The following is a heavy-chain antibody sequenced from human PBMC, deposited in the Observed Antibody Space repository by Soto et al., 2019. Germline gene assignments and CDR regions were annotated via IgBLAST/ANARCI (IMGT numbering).Heavy chain of an antibody. CDR3: ARHAILVDSSGSPLGY. D-gene: IGHD3-22*01. J-gene: IGHJ4*02. CDR1: GGSISSSSYY. CDR2: IYYSGST. Sequence: SETLSLTCAVSGGSISSSSYYWGWIRQPPGKGLEWIGSIYYSGSTYYNPSLKSRVTISVDTSKNQFSLKLSSVTAADTAVYYCARHAILVDSSGSPLGYWGQGTLVTVSS. V-gene: IGHV4-39*01.